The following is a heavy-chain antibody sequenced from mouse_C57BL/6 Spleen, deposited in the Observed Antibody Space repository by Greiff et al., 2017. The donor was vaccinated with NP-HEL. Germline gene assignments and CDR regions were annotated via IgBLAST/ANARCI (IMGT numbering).Heavy chain of an antibody. CDR3: ARGYDYDLAY. D-gene: IGHD2-4*01. CDR2: ISYDGSN. V-gene: IGHV3-6*01. J-gene: IGHJ3*01. CDR1: GYSITSGYY. Sequence: EVKLMESGPGLVKPSQSLSLTCSVTGYSITSGYYWNWIRQFPGNKLEWMGYISYDGSNNYNPSLKNRISITRDTSKNQFFLKLNSVTTEDTATYYCARGYDYDLAYWGQGTLVTVSA.